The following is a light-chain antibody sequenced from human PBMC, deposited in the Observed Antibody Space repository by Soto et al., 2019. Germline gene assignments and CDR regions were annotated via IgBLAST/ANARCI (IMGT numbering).Light chain of an antibody. CDR3: HDYSNNSPT. CDR1: QSISSW. V-gene: IGKV1-5*01. CDR2: VAS. Sequence: DIQMTQSPSTLSASVGDRVTITCRASQSISSWLAWYQQKSGKAPKLLIHVASSLESRVPSRFSVSASGTKSTLTISSLQPEDFATYYCHDYSNNSPTFGPGTTVDIK. J-gene: IGKJ3*01.